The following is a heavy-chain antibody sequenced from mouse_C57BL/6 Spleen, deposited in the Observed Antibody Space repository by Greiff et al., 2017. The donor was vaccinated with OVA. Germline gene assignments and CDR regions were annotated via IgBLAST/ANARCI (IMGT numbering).Heavy chain of an antibody. Sequence: QVQLKQSGPGLVQPSQSLSITCTVSGFSLTSYGVHWVRQPPGKGLEWLGVIWSGGSTDYNAAFISRLSISKDNSKSQVFFIMNSLQADDTAIYYCAKKDGYYYAMDYWGQGTSVTVSS. CDR3: AKKDGYYYAMDY. CDR1: GFSLTSYG. CDR2: IWSGGST. J-gene: IGHJ4*01. D-gene: IGHD2-3*01. V-gene: IGHV2-4*01.